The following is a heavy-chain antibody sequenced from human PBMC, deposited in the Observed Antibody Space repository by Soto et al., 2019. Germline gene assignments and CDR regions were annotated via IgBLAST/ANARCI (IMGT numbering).Heavy chain of an antibody. CDR3: ARVVILVPTATTHYYYHMEV. J-gene: IGHJ6*02. CDR1: GGTFSNYA. V-gene: IGHV1-69*06. Sequence: QVQLVQSGAEVRKPGSSVTVSCKASGGTFSNYAISWVRQAPGQGLEWMGGIIPIVGTGSYAQKFQGSVTITADKPTTTAYMELTRLRFEDPAVYYCARVVILVPTATTHYYYHMEVWGPGTTVTVSS. D-gene: IGHD2-2*01. CDR2: IIPIVGTG.